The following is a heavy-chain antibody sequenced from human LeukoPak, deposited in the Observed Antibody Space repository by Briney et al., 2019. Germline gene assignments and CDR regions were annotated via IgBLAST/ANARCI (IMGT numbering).Heavy chain of an antibody. CDR1: GFTFSDYY. CDR2: ISSSSSYI. CDR3: ARPPLNWNTGLFDY. Sequence: PGGSLRLSCAASGFTFSDYYMSWIRQAAGQGLEWVSSISSSSSYIYYADSVTARFTISRDNAKNSLYLQMNSLRAEDTAVYYCARPPLNWNTGLFDYWGQGTLVTVSS. D-gene: IGHD1-1*01. J-gene: IGHJ4*02. V-gene: IGHV3-11*06.